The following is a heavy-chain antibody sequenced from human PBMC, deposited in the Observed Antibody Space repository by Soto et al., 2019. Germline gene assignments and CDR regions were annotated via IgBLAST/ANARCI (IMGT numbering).Heavy chain of an antibody. D-gene: IGHD2-8*01. CDR3: SRAPVGMDSINFFDH. J-gene: IGHJ4*02. CDR2: IYNGGRT. CDR1: GDSISSDGYH. V-gene: IGHV4-30-4*01. Sequence: SETLSLTCTVSGDSISSDGYHWSWIRQSPGKGLEWIGYIYNGGRTFYRPSLESRINMSLDATKNSYSLRLTSVTAAEPAVYYCSRAPVGMDSINFFDHWGQGMLVTVSS.